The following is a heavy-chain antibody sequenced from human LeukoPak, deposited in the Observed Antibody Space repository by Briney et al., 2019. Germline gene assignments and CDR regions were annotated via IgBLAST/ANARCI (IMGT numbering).Heavy chain of an antibody. Sequence: SETLSLTCTVSGGSISSYYWSWIRQPAGKGLERIGRIYTSGSTNYNPSLKSRVTMSVDTSKNQFSLKLSSVTAADTAVYYCARTPAVVVPAAIYYYYYYMDVWGKGTTVTVSS. CDR1: GGSISSYY. CDR2: IYTSGST. CDR3: ARTPAVVVPAAIYYYYYYMDV. V-gene: IGHV4-4*07. D-gene: IGHD2-2*01. J-gene: IGHJ6*03.